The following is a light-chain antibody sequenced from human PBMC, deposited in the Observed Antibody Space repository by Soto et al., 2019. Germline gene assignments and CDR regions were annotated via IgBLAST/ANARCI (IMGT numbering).Light chain of an antibody. CDR2: DND. J-gene: IGLJ1*01. Sequence: QSVLTQPPSVSAAPGQQVTISCSGSSSNIGDNYVSWYQHLPGTAPKLVVYDNDRRPSGIPGRFSGSKSGTSATLVITGLQTADEADYYCGTWDDRLDGNYVFGTGTKLTVL. V-gene: IGLV1-51*01. CDR3: GTWDDRLDGNYV. CDR1: SSNIGDNY.